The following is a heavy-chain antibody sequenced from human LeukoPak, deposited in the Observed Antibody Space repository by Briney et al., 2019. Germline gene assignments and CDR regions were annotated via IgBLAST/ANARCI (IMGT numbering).Heavy chain of an antibody. Sequence: PSETLSLTCAVYGGSFSGYYWSWIRQPPGKGLEWIGEINHSGSTNYNPSLKSRVTISVDTSKNQFSLKLSSVTAADTAVYYCARAQRGSVWGSHIVRSPGAFDIWGQGTMVTVSS. CDR3: ARAQRGSVWGSHIVRSPGAFDI. D-gene: IGHD3-16*01. V-gene: IGHV4-34*01. J-gene: IGHJ3*02. CDR1: GGSFSGYY. CDR2: INHSGST.